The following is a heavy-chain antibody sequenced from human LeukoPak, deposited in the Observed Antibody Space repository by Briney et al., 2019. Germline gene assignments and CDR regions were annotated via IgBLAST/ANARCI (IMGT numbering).Heavy chain of an antibody. CDR1: GFTFSSYA. Sequence: GGSLRLSCAASGFTFSSYAMSWVRQAPGKGLEWVSAISGSGGSTYYADSVKGRFTISRDNSKNTLYLQMNSLRAEDTAVYYCARLVAYCSSTSCSDYWGQGTLVTVSS. D-gene: IGHD2-2*01. CDR2: ISGSGGST. CDR3: ARLVAYCSSTSCSDY. J-gene: IGHJ4*02. V-gene: IGHV3-23*01.